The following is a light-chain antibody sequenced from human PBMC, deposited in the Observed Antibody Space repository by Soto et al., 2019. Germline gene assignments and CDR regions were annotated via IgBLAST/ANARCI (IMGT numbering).Light chain of an antibody. J-gene: IGKJ1*01. CDR2: DAS. CDR3: QQRSTTWT. CDR1: QSVSSY. V-gene: IGKV3-11*01. Sequence: EIVLTQSPATLSLSPGERATLSCRASQSVSSYLAWYQQKPGQAPRLLIYDASNRATGIPARFSGSGSGTGFTLTISSLEPEDFAVYYCQQRSTTWTFGQGTKVEIK.